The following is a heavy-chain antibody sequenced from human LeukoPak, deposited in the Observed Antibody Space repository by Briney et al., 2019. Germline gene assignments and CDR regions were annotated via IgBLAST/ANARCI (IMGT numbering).Heavy chain of an antibody. CDR2: ISYDGSNK. V-gene: IGHV3-30*18. J-gene: IGHJ6*02. CDR3: AKDPRKITMVRGVIVYYYYGMDV. Sequence: HPGGSLRLSCAASGFTFSSYGMHWVRQAPGKGLEWVAVISYDGSNKYYADSVKGRFTISRDNSKNTLYLQMNSLRAEDTAVYYCAKDPRKITMVRGVIVYYYYGMDVWGQGTTVTVSS. CDR1: GFTFSSYG. D-gene: IGHD3-10*01.